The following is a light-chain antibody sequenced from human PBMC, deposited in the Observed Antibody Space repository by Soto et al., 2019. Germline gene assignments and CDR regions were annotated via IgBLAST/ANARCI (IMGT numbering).Light chain of an antibody. CDR3: QKYDSAPWT. CDR2: AAS. Sequence: DIQMTQSPSSLSASVRDRVTITCRASQGISNYLAWYQQKPGKVPKLLIYAASTLQSGVPSRFSGSGSGTEFTLTISSLPPEDVATYYCQKYDSAPWTFGQGTKVEIK. V-gene: IGKV1-27*01. J-gene: IGKJ1*01. CDR1: QGISNY.